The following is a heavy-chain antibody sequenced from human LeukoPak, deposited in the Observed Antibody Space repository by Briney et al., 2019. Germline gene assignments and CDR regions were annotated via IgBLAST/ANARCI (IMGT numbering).Heavy chain of an antibody. Sequence: ASMKVASTAPGYTFNGHSIIWVLKAPGQGLEWMGWNSAWNADTSYAQKLQGRLHMTTDTPTGTAYMELRSMRSDDTAVYYCARDPSNTGGYYFYMDVWGKGTTVTVSS. D-gene: IGHD2-8*01. CDR1: GYTFNGHS. CDR2: NSAWNADT. V-gene: IGHV1-18*01. J-gene: IGHJ6*03. CDR3: ARDPSNTGGYYFYMDV.